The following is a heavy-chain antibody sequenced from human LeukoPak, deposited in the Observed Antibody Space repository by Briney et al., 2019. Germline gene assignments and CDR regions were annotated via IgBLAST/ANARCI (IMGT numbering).Heavy chain of an antibody. D-gene: IGHD2-2*02. CDR2: FYPSGTT. Sequence: GGSLRLSCAASGFTVSSNYMAWVRQPPGKGLELVSVFYPSGTTHYADSVKGRFTVSRHDSKNTLYLQMNSLRVEDTAVYYCATVPRSSCCYTFDYWGQGILVTVSS. CDR1: GFTVSSNY. CDR3: ATVPRSSCCYTFDY. V-gene: IGHV3-53*04. J-gene: IGHJ4*02.